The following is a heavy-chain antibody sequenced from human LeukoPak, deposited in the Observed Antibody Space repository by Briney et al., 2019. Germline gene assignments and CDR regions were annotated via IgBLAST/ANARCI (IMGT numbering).Heavy chain of an antibody. V-gene: IGHV4-34*01. CDR2: INHSGST. CDR3: ARISALLWPPGRGFDI. CDR1: RGSFSGYS. D-gene: IGHD3-10*01. J-gene: IGHJ3*02. Sequence: SETLSLTCAVFRGSFSGYSWSWIRQPPGKGLEWIGEINHSGSTNYNPSLKSRVTISADTSKNQFSLKLSSVTAADTAVYYCARISALLWPPGRGFDIWGQGTMVTVSS.